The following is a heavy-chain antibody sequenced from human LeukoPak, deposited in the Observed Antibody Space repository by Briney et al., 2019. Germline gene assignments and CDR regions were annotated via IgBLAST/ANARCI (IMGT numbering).Heavy chain of an antibody. CDR3: ARDISGWPPFDY. CDR1: GYTFTGYY. V-gene: IGHV1-46*01. Sequence: ASVKVSCKASGYTFTGYYMHWVRQAPGQGLEWMGIINPSGGSTSYAQKFQGRVTMTRDTSTSTVYMELSSLRSEDTAVYYCARDISGWPPFDYWGQGTLVTVSS. D-gene: IGHD6-19*01. CDR2: INPSGGST. J-gene: IGHJ4*02.